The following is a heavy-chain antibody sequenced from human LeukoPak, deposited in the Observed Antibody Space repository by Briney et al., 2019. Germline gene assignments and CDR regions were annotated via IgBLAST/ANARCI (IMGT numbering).Heavy chain of an antibody. CDR3: ARDLRRDWGGY. CDR2: ISSSGSTI. V-gene: IGHV3-48*03. J-gene: IGHJ4*02. Sequence: GGSLRLSCAASGFTFSSYEMNWVRQAPGKGLQWVSYISSSGSTIYYADSVKGRFTISRDNAKNSLYLQMNSLRAEDTAVYYCARDLRRDWGGYWGQGTLVTVSS. D-gene: IGHD3/OR15-3a*01. CDR1: GFTFSSYE.